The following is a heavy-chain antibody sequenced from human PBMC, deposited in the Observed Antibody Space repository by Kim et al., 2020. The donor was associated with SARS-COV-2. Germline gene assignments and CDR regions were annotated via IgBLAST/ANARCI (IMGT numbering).Heavy chain of an antibody. CDR3: TIPSRMARHSGGMDV. CDR2: IKSKTDGGTT. J-gene: IGHJ6*02. Sequence: GGSLRLSCAASGFTFSNAWMSWVRQAPGKGLEWVGRIKSKTDGGTTDYAAPVKGRFTISRDDSKNTLYLQMNSLKTEDTAVYYCTIPSRMARHSGGMDVWGQGTTVTVSS. V-gene: IGHV3-15*01. D-gene: IGHD2-8*01. CDR1: GFTFSNAW.